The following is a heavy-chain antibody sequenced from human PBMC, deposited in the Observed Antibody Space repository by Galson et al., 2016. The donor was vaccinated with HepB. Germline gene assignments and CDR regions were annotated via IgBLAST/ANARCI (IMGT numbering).Heavy chain of an antibody. Sequence: SLRLSCAASGFTFSGSAMHWVRQASGNGLEWVGRIRSKPNGYATSYAASVNGRFTISRDDSNNPAYLQMHSLKTEDTAVYYCTTLSGPSTIGDVWGQGTTVIVSS. D-gene: IGHD4/OR15-4a*01. V-gene: IGHV3-73*01. CDR1: GFTFSGSA. CDR3: TTLSGPSTIGDV. CDR2: IRSKPNGYAT. J-gene: IGHJ6*02.